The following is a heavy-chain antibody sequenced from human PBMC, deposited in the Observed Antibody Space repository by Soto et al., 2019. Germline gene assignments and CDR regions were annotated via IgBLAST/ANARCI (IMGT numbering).Heavy chain of an antibody. Sequence: LRLSCAASGFTFSSYWMTWVRQAPGKGLEWVANIKQDGSEKYYVDSVRGRFTMSRDNAKNSLYLQMNSLRAEDTAVYYCARVVGATQMDFDYWGQGTLVTVSS. CDR2: IKQDGSEK. V-gene: IGHV3-7*01. D-gene: IGHD1-26*01. J-gene: IGHJ4*02. CDR1: GFTFSSYW. CDR3: ARVVGATQMDFDY.